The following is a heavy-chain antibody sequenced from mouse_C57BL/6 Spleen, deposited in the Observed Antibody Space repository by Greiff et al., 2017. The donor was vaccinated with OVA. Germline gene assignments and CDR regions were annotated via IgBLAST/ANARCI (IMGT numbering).Heavy chain of an antibody. CDR2: ISYDGSN. V-gene: IGHV3-6*01. D-gene: IGHD2-2*01. J-gene: IGHJ3*01. CDR1: GYSITSGYY. Sequence: DVKLQESGPGLVKPSQSLSLTCSVPGYSITSGYYWNWIRQFPGNKLEWMGYISYDGSNNYNPSLKNRISITRDTSKNQFFLKLNSVTTEDTATYYCAIYGYETWFAYWGQGTLVTVSA. CDR3: AIYGYETWFAY.